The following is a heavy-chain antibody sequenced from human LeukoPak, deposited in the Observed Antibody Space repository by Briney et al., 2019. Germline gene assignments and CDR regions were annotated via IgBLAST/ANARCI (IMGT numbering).Heavy chain of an antibody. CDR1: GFTFSSYS. V-gene: IGHV3-21*01. J-gene: IGHJ4*02. Sequence: PGGSLRLSCAASGFTFSSYSMNWVRQAPGKGLEWVSSISSSSSYIYYADSVKGRFTISRDNAKNSLYLQMNSLRAEDTAVYYCARGIGHPGTGDYWGQGILVTVSS. CDR2: ISSSSSYI. CDR3: ARGIGHPGTGDY. D-gene: IGHD1-14*01.